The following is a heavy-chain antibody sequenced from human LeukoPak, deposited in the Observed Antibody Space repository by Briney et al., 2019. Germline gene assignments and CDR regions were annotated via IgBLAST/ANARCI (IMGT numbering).Heavy chain of an antibody. Sequence: ASVKISCKASGYTFTGYYMHWVRQAPGQGLEWMGWINPNSGGTNYAQKFQGRVTMTRDTSISTAYMELSRLRSDYTAVYYCARWSGSAGYYYYYYMDVWGKGTTVTVSS. CDR1: GYTFTGYY. CDR2: INPNSGGT. CDR3: ARWSGSAGYYYYYYMDV. D-gene: IGHD3-10*01. J-gene: IGHJ6*03. V-gene: IGHV1-2*02.